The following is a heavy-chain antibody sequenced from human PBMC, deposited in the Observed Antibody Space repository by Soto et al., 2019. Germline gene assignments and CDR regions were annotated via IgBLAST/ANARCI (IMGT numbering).Heavy chain of an antibody. Sequence: SGKVSWKASGYTCTSYGISWVLQAPGQGLEWMGWISAYNGNTNYAQKLQGRVTMTTDTSTSTAYMELRSLRSDDTAVYYCASTRDNYDSSGPDYYYGMDVWGQGTTVTVSS. D-gene: IGHD3-22*01. J-gene: IGHJ6*02. CDR3: ASTRDNYDSSGPDYYYGMDV. V-gene: IGHV1-18*01. CDR1: GYTCTSYG. CDR2: ISAYNGNT.